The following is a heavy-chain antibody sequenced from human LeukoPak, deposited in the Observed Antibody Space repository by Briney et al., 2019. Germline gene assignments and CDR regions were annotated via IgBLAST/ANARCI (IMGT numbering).Heavy chain of an antibody. D-gene: IGHD6-19*01. CDR1: GFTFSDHW. CDR2: IKRDGSEK. V-gene: IGHV3-7*01. Sequence: PGGSLRLSSAASGFTFSDHWMSWVRQAPGKGLEWVANIKRDGSEKYHVDSVKGRFTISRDNTKNSLYLQMNSLRAEDTAVYYCARESTTGWYYFDYWGQGILVTVSS. J-gene: IGHJ4*02. CDR3: ARESTTGWYYFDY.